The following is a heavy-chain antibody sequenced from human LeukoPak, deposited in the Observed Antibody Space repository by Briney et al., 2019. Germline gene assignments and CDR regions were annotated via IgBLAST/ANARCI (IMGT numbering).Heavy chain of an antibody. V-gene: IGHV3-30*04. CDR1: GFTFTTFP. J-gene: IGHJ4*02. D-gene: IGHD6-19*01. Sequence: GGSLRLSCAASGFTFTTFPMHWVRQPPGKGLERVAVISYDGTDKYYADSVKGRFTISRDNSKSTLYLQMDSLRAEDTAVYYCASPNSMAGTHYFHYWGQGTLVTVSS. CDR3: ASPNSMAGTHYFHY. CDR2: ISYDGTDK.